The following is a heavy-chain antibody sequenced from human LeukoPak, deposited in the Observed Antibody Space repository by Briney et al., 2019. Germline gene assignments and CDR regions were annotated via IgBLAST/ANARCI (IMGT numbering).Heavy chain of an antibody. CDR2: IYHSGST. J-gene: IGHJ4*02. V-gene: IGHV4-38-2*01. D-gene: IGHD2-2*01. Sequence: SETLSLTCAVSGYSISSGYYWGWIRQPPGKGLEWIGSIYHSGSTYYNPSLKSRVTTSVDTSKSQFSLKLSSVTAADTAVYYCARRILYCSSTSCYLWDYWGQGTLVTVSS. CDR1: GYSISSGYY. CDR3: ARRILYCSSTSCYLWDY.